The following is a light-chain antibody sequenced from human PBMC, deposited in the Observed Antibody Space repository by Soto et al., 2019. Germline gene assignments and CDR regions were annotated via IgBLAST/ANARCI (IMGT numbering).Light chain of an antibody. CDR3: HQYGTSPQT. CDR1: QSVSSK. CDR2: RAS. V-gene: IGKV3-15*01. Sequence: EIVMTQSPATLSVSPGERATLSCRASQSVSSKLAWYQQKPGQAPRLLIYRASTRATDIPARFSGSGSGTDFTLTISGLEPADFAVYFCHQYGTSPQTFGQGTKVEIK. J-gene: IGKJ1*01.